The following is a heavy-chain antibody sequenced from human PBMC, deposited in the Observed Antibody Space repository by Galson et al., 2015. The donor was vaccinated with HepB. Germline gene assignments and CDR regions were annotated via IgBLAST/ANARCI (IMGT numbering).Heavy chain of an antibody. CDR3: AMDFRYSHGYHHCYYYGMDG. J-gene: IGHJ6*02. V-gene: IGHV3-66*02. Sequence: SLRLSCAASGFTASNNSMSWVRQAPGEGLEWVSGIHSGGSTYYADSVQGRFTISSDNTKNTLYLQMNNLKTEDTAVYYCAMDFRYSHGYHHCYYYGMDGWGQGTTGTVSS. CDR2: IHSGGST. CDR1: GFTASNNS. D-gene: IGHD5-18*01.